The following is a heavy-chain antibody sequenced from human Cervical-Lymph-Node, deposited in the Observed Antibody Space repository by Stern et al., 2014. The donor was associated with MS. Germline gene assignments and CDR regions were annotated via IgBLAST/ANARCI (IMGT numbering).Heavy chain of an antibody. J-gene: IGHJ4*02. CDR1: GGSINTNSYF. Sequence: QVQLQESGPGLVKPSGTLSLTCTVSGGSINTNSYFWGWIRQPPGKGLEWIGTIYFAGNTFYKPSFKTRVNMSVDTSKNHFSLRLTSVTAADTAVYYCARLERSYGADYWGQGIPVIVSS. CDR2: IYFAGNT. V-gene: IGHV4-39*01. D-gene: IGHD3-16*01. CDR3: ARLERSYGADY.